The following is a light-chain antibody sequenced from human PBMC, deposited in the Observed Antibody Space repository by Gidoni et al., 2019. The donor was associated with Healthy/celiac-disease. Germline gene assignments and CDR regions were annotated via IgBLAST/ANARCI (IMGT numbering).Light chain of an antibody. CDR2: LGS. Sequence: IVMTQSPLSLPVTPGEPASISCRSSQSLLHSNGYNSLDWYLQKPGQSPQLLIYLGSNRASGVPDRFSGSGSGTDFTLKISRVEAEDVGVYYCMQALQTSYTFGQGTKLEIK. V-gene: IGKV2-28*01. J-gene: IGKJ2*01. CDR1: QSLLHSNGYNS. CDR3: MQALQTSYT.